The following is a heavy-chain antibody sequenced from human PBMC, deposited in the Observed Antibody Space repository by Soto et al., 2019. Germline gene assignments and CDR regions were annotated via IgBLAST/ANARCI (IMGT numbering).Heavy chain of an antibody. CDR1: GFTFSNDW. Sequence: GGSLRLSCAASGFTFSNDWMNWVRQGPGKGLEWVSRIISGGTRVTYADSVKGRFTIARDNAKNTLYLEMHSLTAEDTAVYYCARERTSKGGMDVWGQGTTVTVSS. CDR2: IISGGTRV. CDR3: ARERTSKGGMDV. J-gene: IGHJ6*02. V-gene: IGHV3-74*01.